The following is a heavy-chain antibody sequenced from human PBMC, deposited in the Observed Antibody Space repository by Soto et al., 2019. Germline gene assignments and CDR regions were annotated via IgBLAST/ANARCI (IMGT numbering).Heavy chain of an antibody. J-gene: IGHJ4*02. V-gene: IGHV3-30-3*01. CDR2: ISFDGANT. CDR1: GFTFSSYN. CDR3: ARDGYNRGGFDY. Sequence: QVQLVESGGGVVPPGGSLRVSCVASGFTFSSYNMHWVRQAPGEGLEWVAVISFDGANTFYADSVKGRFTISRDTSRETLYLQMSCLRDEDTAMYFCARDGYNRGGFDYWGQGTQVTVSS. D-gene: IGHD2-15*01.